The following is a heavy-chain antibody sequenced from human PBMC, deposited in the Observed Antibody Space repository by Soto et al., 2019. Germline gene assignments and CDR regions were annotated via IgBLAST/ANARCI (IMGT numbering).Heavy chain of an antibody. CDR2: IYTAGGT. V-gene: IGHV3-53*01. CDR3: ARDQLILPAHDFFYGSDV. CDR1: GFTVSNTY. Sequence: GGSLRLSCAASGFTVSNTYMTWVRQPPGKGLECVSVIYTAGGTNYADSVKGRFIISRDNSKNTLYLQMNSLRAEDTAVYYCARDQLILPAHDFFYGSDVWGQGAKVTVSS. D-gene: IGHD2-21*02. J-gene: IGHJ6*02.